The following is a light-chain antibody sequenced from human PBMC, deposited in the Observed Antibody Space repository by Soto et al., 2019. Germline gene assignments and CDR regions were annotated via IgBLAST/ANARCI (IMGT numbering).Light chain of an antibody. Sequence: DIVMTQSPDSLAVSLGERATINCKSGQTISSSSINRNCLGWFQQKPGQPPKLLIYWASTRQYGVPDRFRGSGSGTDFTLTISSLQAEDVAVYYCQQCYSSPFTFGQGTKLEIK. CDR2: WAS. CDR3: QQCYSSPFT. V-gene: IGKV4-1*01. CDR1: QTISSSSINRNC. J-gene: IGKJ2*01.